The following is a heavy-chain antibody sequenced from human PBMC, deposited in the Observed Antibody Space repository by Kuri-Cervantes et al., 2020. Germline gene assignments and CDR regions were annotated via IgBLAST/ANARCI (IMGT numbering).Heavy chain of an antibody. Sequence: GESLKISCAASGFTFSSYGMHWVRQAPGKGLEWVAVISYDGSNKYYADSVKGRFTISRDNSKNTLYLQVNSLRAEDTAVYYCARFHSAAGKEVCDYWGQGTLVTVSS. V-gene: IGHV3-30*03. CDR2: ISYDGSNK. D-gene: IGHD6-13*01. CDR3: ARFHSAAGKEVCDY. J-gene: IGHJ4*02. CDR1: GFTFSSYG.